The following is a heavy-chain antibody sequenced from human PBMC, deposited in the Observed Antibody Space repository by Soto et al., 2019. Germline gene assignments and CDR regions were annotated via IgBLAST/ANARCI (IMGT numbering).Heavy chain of an antibody. CDR3: AREYGSGSSPPWFDP. J-gene: IGHJ5*02. V-gene: IGHV3-20*01. Sequence: EVQLVESGGGVVWPGGSLRLSCAASGFTFDDYGMSWVRQVTGKGLEWISGVNSNGDRSGYADSVKGRFTISRDNAKNSLYLQMNSLRVEDTALYHCAREYGSGSSPPWFDPWGQGTLVTVSS. CDR1: GFTFDDYG. D-gene: IGHD3-10*01. CDR2: VNSNGDRS.